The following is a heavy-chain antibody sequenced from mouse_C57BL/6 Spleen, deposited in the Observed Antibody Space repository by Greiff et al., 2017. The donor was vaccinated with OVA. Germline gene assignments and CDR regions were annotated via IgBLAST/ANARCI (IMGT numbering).Heavy chain of an antibody. CDR1: GYAFSSSW. J-gene: IGHJ3*01. D-gene: IGHD3-2*02. CDR3: ARSQTAHATAWFAY. V-gene: IGHV1-82*01. CDR2: IYPGDGDT. Sequence: QVQLQQSGPELVKPGASVKISCKASGYAFSSSWMNWVQQRPGKGLEWIGRIYPGDGDTNYNGKFKGKATLSADKSSSTAYMQLSSLTSEDSAVSFGARSQTAHATAWFAYWGQGTLVTVSA.